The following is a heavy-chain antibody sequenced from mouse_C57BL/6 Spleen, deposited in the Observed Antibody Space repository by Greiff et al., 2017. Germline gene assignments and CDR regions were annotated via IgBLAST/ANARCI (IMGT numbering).Heavy chain of an antibody. V-gene: IGHV1-81*01. J-gene: IGHJ3*01. D-gene: IGHD3-2*01. Sequence: QAQLKESGAELARPGASVKLSCTASGYTFTSYGISWVKQRTGQGLEWIGEIYPRSGNTYYNEKFKGKATLTADKSSSTAYMELRSLTSEDSAVYFCARTGDSWFAYWGQGTLVTVSA. CDR2: IYPRSGNT. CDR3: ARTGDSWFAY. CDR1: GYTFTSYG.